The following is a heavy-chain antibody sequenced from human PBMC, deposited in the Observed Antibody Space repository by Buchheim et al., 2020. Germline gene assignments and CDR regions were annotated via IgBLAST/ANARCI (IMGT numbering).Heavy chain of an antibody. D-gene: IGHD1-26*01. CDR2: IKQDGSEK. CDR3: AGFFGGGSYFPSVDY. CDR1: GFTFSSYW. J-gene: IGHJ4*02. Sequence: EVQLVESGGGLVQPGGSLRLSCAASGFTFSSYWMSWVRQAPGKGLEWVANIKQDGSEKYYVDSVKGRFTISRDNAKNSLYLQMKSLRAEDTAVYYCAGFFGGGSYFPSVDYWGQGTL. V-gene: IGHV3-7*01.